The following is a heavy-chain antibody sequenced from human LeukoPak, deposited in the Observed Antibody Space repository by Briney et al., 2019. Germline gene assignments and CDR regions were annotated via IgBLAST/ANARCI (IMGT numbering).Heavy chain of an antibody. J-gene: IGHJ4*02. V-gene: IGHV3-30-3*01. Sequence: GGSLRLSCAASGFTFSNYAMHWVRLASGKGLEWVAVVSAAGSNGYYADSVKGRFTISRDNSKNTLYLQMNSLRAEDTAMFYCTRDYGSFTDFDSWGQGTLVTVSS. CDR3: TRDYGSFTDFDS. CDR1: GFTFSNYA. CDR2: VSAAGSNG. D-gene: IGHD1-26*01.